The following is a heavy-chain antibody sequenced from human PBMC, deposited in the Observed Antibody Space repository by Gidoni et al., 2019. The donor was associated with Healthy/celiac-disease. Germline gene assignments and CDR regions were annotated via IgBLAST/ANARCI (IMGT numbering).Heavy chain of an antibody. CDR1: GYTFTSYY. J-gene: IGHJ4*02. CDR3: ARLSKKYNWNEAPFDY. V-gene: IGHV1-46*01. D-gene: IGHD1-20*01. CDR2: INPSGGST. Sequence: QVQLVQSGAEVKKPGASVKVSCKASGYTFTSYYMHWVRQAPGQGLEWMGIINPSGGSTSYAQKFQGRVTMTRDTSTSTVYMELSSLRSEDTAVYYCARLSKKYNWNEAPFDYWGQGTLVTVSS.